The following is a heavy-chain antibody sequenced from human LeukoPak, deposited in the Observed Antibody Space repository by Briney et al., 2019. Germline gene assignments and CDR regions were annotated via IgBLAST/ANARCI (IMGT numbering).Heavy chain of an antibody. CDR2: ISSSSSYI. J-gene: IGHJ6*02. V-gene: IGHV3-21*01. D-gene: IGHD3-9*01. CDR3: ARPAYYDILTGYYQGHYYYYGMDV. CDR1: GFTFSSYW. Sequence: PGGSLRLSCAASGFTFSSYWIHWVRQAPGKGLVWVSSISSSSSYIYYADSVKGRFTISRDNAKNSLYLQMNSLRAEDTAVYYCARPAYYDILTGYYQGHYYYYGMDVWGQGTTVTVSS.